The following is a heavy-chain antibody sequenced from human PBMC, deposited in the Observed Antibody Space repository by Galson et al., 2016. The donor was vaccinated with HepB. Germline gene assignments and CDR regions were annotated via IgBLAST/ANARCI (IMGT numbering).Heavy chain of an antibody. V-gene: IGHV3-23*01. CDR2: ITGSGDSP. CDR3: AKDGWRSSVGYFYYYGLDV. CDR1: GFTFSNYG. D-gene: IGHD3-16*01. Sequence: SLRLSCAASGFTFSNYGMNWVRQAPGKGLEWVSAITGSGDSPYYADSVKGRFTISRDNSKNTLYLQMNSLRAEDTAVYYCAKDGWRSSVGYFYYYGLDVWGHETTVTVSS. J-gene: IGHJ6*02.